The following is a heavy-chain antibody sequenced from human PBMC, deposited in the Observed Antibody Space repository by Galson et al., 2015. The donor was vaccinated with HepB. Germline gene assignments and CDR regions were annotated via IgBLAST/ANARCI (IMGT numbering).Heavy chain of an antibody. V-gene: IGHV3-30*18. J-gene: IGHJ4*02. D-gene: IGHD3-10*01. CDR3: AKGRGDGFDY. Sequence: SLRLSCAASGFTFSSYGMHWVRQAPGKGLEWVAVISYDGSNKYYADPVKGRFTISRDNSKNTLYLQMNSLRAEDTAVYYCAKGRGDGFDYWGQGTLVTVSS. CDR1: GFTFSSYG. CDR2: ISYDGSNK.